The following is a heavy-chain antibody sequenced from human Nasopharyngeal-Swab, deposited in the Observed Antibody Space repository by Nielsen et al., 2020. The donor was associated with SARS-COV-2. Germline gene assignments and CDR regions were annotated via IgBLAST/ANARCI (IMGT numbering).Heavy chain of an antibody. CDR3: AKVYGGSEFDP. CDR2: ISYDGSNK. Sequence: LTISCAASGFTFSSYGMHWVRQAPGKGLEWVALISYDGSNKYYADSVKGRFTISRDNSKNTLYLQMNSLRAEDTAVYYCAKVYGGSEFDPWGQGTLVTVSS. D-gene: IGHD4-23*01. CDR1: GFTFSSYG. J-gene: IGHJ5*02. V-gene: IGHV3-30*18.